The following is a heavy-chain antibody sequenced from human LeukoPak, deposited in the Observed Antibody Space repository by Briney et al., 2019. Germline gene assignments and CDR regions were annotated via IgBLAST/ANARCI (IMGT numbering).Heavy chain of an antibody. Sequence: PGGSLRLSCAASGFTFSTYAMTWVRQAPGKGLEWVSGINGKGDEIYYADSVRGRFTISRDNSNNALYLQMDSLRAEDTAVYYCANWIGSSSRDYWGQGTLVTVSS. CDR3: ANWIGSSSRDY. CDR1: GFTFSTYA. J-gene: IGHJ4*02. V-gene: IGHV3-23*01. D-gene: IGHD6-6*01. CDR2: INGKGDEI.